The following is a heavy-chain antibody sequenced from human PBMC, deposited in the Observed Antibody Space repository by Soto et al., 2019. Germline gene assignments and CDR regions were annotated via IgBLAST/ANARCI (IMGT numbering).Heavy chain of an antibody. CDR3: ARAHFYDSSGYYYGDWFDP. CDR1: GGSISSCY. Sequence: SETLSLTCTVSGGSISSCYWSWIRQPPGKGLEWIGYIYYSGSTNYNPSLKSRVTISVDTSKNQFSLKLSSVTAADTAVYYCARAHFYDSSGYYYGDWFDPWGQGTLVTVS. D-gene: IGHD3-22*01. CDR2: IYYSGST. J-gene: IGHJ5*02. V-gene: IGHV4-59*01.